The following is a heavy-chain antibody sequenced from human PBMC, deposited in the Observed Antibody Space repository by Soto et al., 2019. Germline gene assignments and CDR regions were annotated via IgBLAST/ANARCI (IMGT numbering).Heavy chain of an antibody. CDR3: ARGNDYYYGMDV. Sequence: SETLSLTCAVSGGSISSGGYSWSWIRQPPGKGLEWIGYIYHSGSTYYNPSLKSRVTISVDRSKNQFSLKLSSVTAADTAVYYCARGNDYYYGMDVWGQGTTVTVSS. V-gene: IGHV4-30-2*01. J-gene: IGHJ6*02. CDR2: IYHSGST. CDR1: GGSISSGGYS.